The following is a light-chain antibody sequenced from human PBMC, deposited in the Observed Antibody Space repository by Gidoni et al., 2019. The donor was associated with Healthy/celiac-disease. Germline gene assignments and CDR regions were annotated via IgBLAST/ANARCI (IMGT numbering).Light chain of an antibody. Sequence: EIVLPQSPATLSLSPGERATPSCRASQSVSSYLAWYQQKPGQAPRLLIYDASNRATGIPARFSGSGSGTDFTLTISSLEPEDFAVDYCQQRSNWPGTFGPGTKVDIK. CDR1: QSVSSY. J-gene: IGKJ3*01. CDR2: DAS. CDR3: QQRSNWPGT. V-gene: IGKV3-11*01.